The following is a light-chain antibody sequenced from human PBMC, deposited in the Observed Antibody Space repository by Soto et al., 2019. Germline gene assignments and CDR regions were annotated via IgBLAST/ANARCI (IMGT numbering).Light chain of an antibody. Sequence: EIVLTQSPGTLSLSPGERATLSCRASQSVSSSYLAWYQQKPGQAPRLLIYGASSRATGIPDRFSGSGSGTDFTLSISRLEPEDVSVYYCQQYGCASILFGEGTRLAIK. CDR1: QSVSSSY. J-gene: IGKJ5*01. CDR2: GAS. V-gene: IGKV3-20*01. CDR3: QQYGCASIL.